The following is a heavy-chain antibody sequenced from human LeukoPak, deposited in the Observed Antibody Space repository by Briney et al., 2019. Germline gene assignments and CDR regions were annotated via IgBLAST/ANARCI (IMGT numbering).Heavy chain of an antibody. CDR3: AILDPIMAEHY. D-gene: IGHD5-12*01. CDR2: IYPVVSDT. V-gene: IGHV5-51*01. CDR1: ACCFNTRW. J-gene: IGHJ4*02. Sequence: GASLQISCRASACCFNTRWVYRVRQMPGKGLEWMGIIYPVVSDTKYSPPFQGQVTISADKSISTAYLQWSSLTASDTAMYYCAILDPIMAEHYWGQGTQVTVSS.